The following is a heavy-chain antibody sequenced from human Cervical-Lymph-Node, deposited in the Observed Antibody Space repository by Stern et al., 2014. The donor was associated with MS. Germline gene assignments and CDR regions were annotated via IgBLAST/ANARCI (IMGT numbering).Heavy chain of an antibody. CDR3: ASNYYDSSGYTNYGMDV. CDR2: INPNGGNT. Sequence: VQLVESGAEVRKPGASVKGSCKTSGYTFTSYYIHWVRQAPGKGLEWGGIINPNGGNTNYAQKFQGRVTMTRDTSTSTVYMELSSLRSEDTAVYYCASNYYDSSGYTNYGMDVWGQGTTVTVSS. CDR1: GYTFTSYY. V-gene: IGHV1-46*01. J-gene: IGHJ6*02. D-gene: IGHD3-22*01.